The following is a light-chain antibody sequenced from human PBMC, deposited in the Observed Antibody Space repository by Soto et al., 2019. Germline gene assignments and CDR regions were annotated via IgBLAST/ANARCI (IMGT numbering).Light chain of an antibody. CDR1: QSVSSSY. J-gene: IGKJ4*01. V-gene: IGKV3-20*01. Sequence: DIVLTQSPGTLSLSPGERATLSCRVSQSVSSSYLAWYQQKPGQAPRLLIYGASIRATGIPDRLSGSGSGTDFTRTISRLEHEDCAVYYCQQYGSSPPLTFGGGTNVEIK. CDR2: GAS. CDR3: QQYGSSPPLT.